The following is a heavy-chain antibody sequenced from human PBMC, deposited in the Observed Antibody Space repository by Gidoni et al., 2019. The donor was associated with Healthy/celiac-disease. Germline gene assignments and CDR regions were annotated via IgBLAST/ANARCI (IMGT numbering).Heavy chain of an antibody. D-gene: IGHD2-15*01. CDR2: INAGNGNT. CDR1: GYTFTSYA. J-gene: IGHJ4*02. CDR3: ARDLRVVVAATAGGFGY. Sequence: QVQLVQSGAAVKKPGASVKVSCKASGYTFTSYAMHWVRQAPGQRLEWMGWINAGNGNTKYSQKFQGRVTITRDTSASTAYMELSSLRSEDTAVYYCARDLRVVVAATAGGFGYWGQGTLVTVSS. V-gene: IGHV1-3*01.